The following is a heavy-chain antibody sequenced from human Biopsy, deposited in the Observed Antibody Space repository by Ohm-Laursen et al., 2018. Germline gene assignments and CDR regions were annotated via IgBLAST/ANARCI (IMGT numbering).Heavy chain of an antibody. V-gene: IGHV4-34*01. CDR2: INHRGYT. CDR1: GGPISGYY. Sequence: SDTLSLTCAVSGGPISGYYWSWIRQPPGKGLEWIGEINHRGYTDYNASLKGRVSISVDTSKNQLSLNLTSVTAADTAVFYCARSGQWARYYFDYWGHGTLVTVSP. CDR3: ARSGQWARYYFDY. J-gene: IGHJ4*01. D-gene: IGHD6-19*01.